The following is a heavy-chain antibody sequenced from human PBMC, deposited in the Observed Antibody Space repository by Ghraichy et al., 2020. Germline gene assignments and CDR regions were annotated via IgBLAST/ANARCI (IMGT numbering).Heavy chain of an antibody. CDR1: GFSFSVFD. V-gene: IGHV3-21*01. CDR3: ARRAPYCGSTSCYDY. J-gene: IGHJ4*02. Sequence: GGSLRLSCVASGFSFSVFDMNWVRQAPGRGLEWVASIYSTGKYIYYADSVMGRFTISRDDSENSLCLQMDSLRAEDTAVYYCARRAPYCGSTSCYDYWGQGTLVTVSS. CDR2: IYSTGKYI. D-gene: IGHD2-2*01.